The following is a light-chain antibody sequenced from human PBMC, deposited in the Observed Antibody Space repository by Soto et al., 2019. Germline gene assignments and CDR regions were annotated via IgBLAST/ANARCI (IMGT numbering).Light chain of an antibody. V-gene: IGLV2-14*01. CDR1: SSDVGAYTS. CDR2: EVS. CDR3: SSYTSDNRNYV. J-gene: IGLJ1*01. Sequence: QSVLTQPASVSGSPGQSITISCTGSSSDVGAYTSVSRYQQHPGKAPKLMIYEVSNRPSGVSRRFSGSKSGNTASLTISGLQAEDEAHYYCSSYTSDNRNYVFGTGTKVTV.